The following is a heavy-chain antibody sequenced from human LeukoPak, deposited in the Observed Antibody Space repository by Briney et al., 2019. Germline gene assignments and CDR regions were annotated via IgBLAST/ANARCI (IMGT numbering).Heavy chain of an antibody. CDR3: ARGRHVDTAMVTISRRVGGFGY. Sequence: PSETLSLTCTVSGGSISSSSYYWGWIRQPPGKGLEWIGSIYYSGSTNYNPSLKSRVTISVDTSKNQFSLKLSSVTAADTAVYYCARGRHVDTAMVTISRRVGGFGYWGQGTLVTVSS. CDR1: GGSISSSSYY. D-gene: IGHD5-18*01. J-gene: IGHJ4*02. CDR2: IYYSGST. V-gene: IGHV4-39*07.